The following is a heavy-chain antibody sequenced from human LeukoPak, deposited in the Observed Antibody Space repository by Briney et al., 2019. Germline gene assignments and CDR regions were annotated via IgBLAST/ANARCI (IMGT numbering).Heavy chain of an antibody. J-gene: IGHJ4*02. D-gene: IGHD3-22*01. CDR2: ISAYNGNT. Sequence: ASVKVSCKASDYTFTSYGIIWVRQAPGQGLEWMGWISAYNGNTNYAQKLQGRVTMTTDTSTSTAYMELRSLRSDDTAVYYCARAHETYYYDSSGDYWGQGTLVTVSS. V-gene: IGHV1-18*01. CDR1: DYTFTSYG. CDR3: ARAHETYYYDSSGDY.